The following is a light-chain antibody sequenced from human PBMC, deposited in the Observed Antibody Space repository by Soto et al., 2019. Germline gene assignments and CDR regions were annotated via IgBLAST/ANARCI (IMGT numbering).Light chain of an antibody. J-gene: IGLJ1*01. CDR3: SSYTNINTRACV. CDR1: SSNIGAGYD. Sequence: QSVLTQPPSVSGAPGQRLTFSCTGSSSNIGAGYDVHWYQQLPGAAPTLLIYGNINRPSGVSNRFSGSKSGNTASLTISGLQAEDEAEYYCSSYTNINTRACVFGTGTKVTVL. V-gene: IGLV1-40*01. CDR2: GNI.